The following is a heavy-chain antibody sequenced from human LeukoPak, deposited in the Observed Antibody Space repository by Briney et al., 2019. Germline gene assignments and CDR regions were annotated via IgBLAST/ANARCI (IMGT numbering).Heavy chain of an antibody. CDR1: GFTFSNYY. J-gene: IGHJ4*02. CDR2: MYYTGST. D-gene: IGHD3-10*01. V-gene: IGHV4-39*01. Sequence: AGGSLRLSCAASGFTFSNYYMSWIRQPPGKGLEWIGSMYYTGSTYYNPSLKSRVTISVDTSKNQFSLKLSSVTAADTAVYYCARHVFLNTYGYFDYWGQGTLVTVSS. CDR3: ARHVFLNTYGYFDY.